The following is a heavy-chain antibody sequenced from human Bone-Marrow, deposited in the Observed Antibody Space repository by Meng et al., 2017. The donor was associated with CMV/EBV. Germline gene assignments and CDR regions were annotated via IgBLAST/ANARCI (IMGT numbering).Heavy chain of an antibody. V-gene: IGHV1-2*02. J-gene: IGHJ6*02. CDR3: AKDQSGYSYGASYYYYGMDV. Sequence: ASVKVSCKASGYTFTGYYMHWVRQAPGQGLEWMGWINPNSGGTNYAQKFQGRVTMTRDTSISTAYMELSRLRSDDTAVYYCAKDQSGYSYGASYYYYGMDVWGQGTTVTVSS. D-gene: IGHD5-18*01. CDR2: INPNSGGT. CDR1: GYTFTGYY.